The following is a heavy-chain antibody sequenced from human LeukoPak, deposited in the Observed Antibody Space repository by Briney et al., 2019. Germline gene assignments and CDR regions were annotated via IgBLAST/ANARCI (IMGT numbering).Heavy chain of an antibody. Sequence: SETLSLTCAVYGGSFSGYYWSWIRQPPGKGLEWIGEINHSGSTNYNPSLKSRVTMSVDTSKNQFSLKLSSVTAADTAVYYCARDPDIAAAGTPGWAFDSWGQGTLVTVSS. J-gene: IGHJ4*02. CDR2: INHSGST. V-gene: IGHV4-34*01. D-gene: IGHD6-13*01. CDR1: GGSFSGYY. CDR3: ARDPDIAAAGTPGWAFDS.